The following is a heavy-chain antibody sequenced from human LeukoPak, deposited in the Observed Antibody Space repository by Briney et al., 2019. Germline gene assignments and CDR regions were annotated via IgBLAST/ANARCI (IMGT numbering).Heavy chain of an antibody. D-gene: IGHD3-22*01. CDR2: INAGNGNT. Sequence: GASVKVSCKASGYTFTSYAMHWVRQAPGQRLEWMGWINAGNGNTKYSQKFQGRVTITRDTSASTAYMELSSLRSEDTAVYYCARDGVGYYYDTLGYYYYYGMDVWDQGTTVTVSS. CDR1: GYTFTSYA. V-gene: IGHV1-3*01. CDR3: ARDGVGYYYDTLGYYYYYGMDV. J-gene: IGHJ6*02.